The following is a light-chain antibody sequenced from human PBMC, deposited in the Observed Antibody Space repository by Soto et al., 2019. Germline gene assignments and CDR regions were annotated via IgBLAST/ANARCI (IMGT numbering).Light chain of an antibody. V-gene: IGKV1-27*01. CDR3: QQFGSSPLT. J-gene: IGKJ1*01. Sequence: DIQMTQSPSSLSASLGDRVTITCRASQAISTYLAWYQQKPGKVPKLLIYEASTLQSGVPSRFSGSGSGTEFTLTISRLEPEDFAVYYCQQFGSSPLTFGQGTKVDIK. CDR2: EAS. CDR1: QAISTY.